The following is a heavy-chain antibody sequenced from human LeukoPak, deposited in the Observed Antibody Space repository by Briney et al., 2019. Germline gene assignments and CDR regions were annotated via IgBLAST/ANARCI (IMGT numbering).Heavy chain of an antibody. D-gene: IGHD6-6*01. CDR2: INHSGST. V-gene: IGHV4-34*01. J-gene: IGHJ5*02. CDR1: GGSYSGYY. CDR3: ARGRVAARPGRRNWFDP. Sequence: PSETLPLTCAVYGGSYSGYYWSWIRQPPGKGLEWIGEINHSGSTNYNPSLKSRVTISVDTSKNQFSLKLSSVTAADTAVYYCARGRVAARPGRRNWFDPWGQGTLVTVSS.